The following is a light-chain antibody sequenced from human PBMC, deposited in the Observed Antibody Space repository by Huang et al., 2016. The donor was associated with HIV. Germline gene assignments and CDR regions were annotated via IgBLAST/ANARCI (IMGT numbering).Light chain of an antibody. CDR3: HQYHDWPRT. CDR1: QSVNSA. Sequence: EIVMTQSPASLPVSPGVRATLSCRARQSVNSALSLYQKKPGQAPRLLMYGASTRATGVPPRFSGSGSGTNFTLTISSLQSEDFAFYYCHQYHDWPRTFGQGTKVEVK. CDR2: GAS. J-gene: IGKJ1*01. V-gene: IGKV3-15*01.